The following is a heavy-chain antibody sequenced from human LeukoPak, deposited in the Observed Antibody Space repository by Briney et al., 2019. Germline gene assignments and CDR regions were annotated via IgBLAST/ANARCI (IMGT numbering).Heavy chain of an antibody. CDR3: ARVGDYGDYAFDY. Sequence: GGSLRLSCAASGFTVSSNYMSWVRQAPGKGLEWVSVIYSGGSTYYADSVKGRFTISRDNSKNTLYLQMNSLRAEDTAVYYYARVGDYGDYAFDYWGQGTLVTVSS. CDR2: IYSGGST. D-gene: IGHD4-17*01. V-gene: IGHV3-66*02. CDR1: GFTVSSNY. J-gene: IGHJ4*02.